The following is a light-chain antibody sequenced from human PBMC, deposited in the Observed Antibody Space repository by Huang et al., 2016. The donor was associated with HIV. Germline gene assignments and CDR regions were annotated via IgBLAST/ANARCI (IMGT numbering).Light chain of an antibody. J-gene: IGKJ1*01. V-gene: IGKV3-20*01. Sequence: EIVVTQAPGTVSLSPGERATLSCRASQSVSSSYLAWYQQKPGQAPRLLIDGASSRATGIPDRFSGSGSGTDFTLTISRLVPHDFAVYYCQQYGSSPLTFGQGTKVELK. CDR3: QQYGSSPLT. CDR2: GAS. CDR1: QSVSSSY.